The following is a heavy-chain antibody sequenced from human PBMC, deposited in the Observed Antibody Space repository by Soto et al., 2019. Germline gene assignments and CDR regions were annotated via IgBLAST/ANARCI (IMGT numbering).Heavy chain of an antibody. CDR3: ARDLYGSGQFDL. CDR2: IYYTGNT. Sequence: QVQLQESGQGLVKPPQTLSLTCIVSGGSISSGDSYWSWIRQHPGMGLEWIGYIYYTGNTYYNPSLKSRLSISLDTSKNHFSLNLSSVTAADTAVYYCARDLYGSGQFDLWGRGTLVTVS. D-gene: IGHD3-10*01. V-gene: IGHV4-31*03. CDR1: GGSISSGDSY. J-gene: IGHJ2*01.